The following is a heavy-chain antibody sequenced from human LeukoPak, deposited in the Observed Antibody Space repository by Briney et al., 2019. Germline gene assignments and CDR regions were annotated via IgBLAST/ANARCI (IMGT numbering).Heavy chain of an antibody. D-gene: IGHD2-15*01. Sequence: ASVKVSCKASGYTFTGYYMHWVRQAPGQGLEWMGWINPNSGGTNYAQKFQGRVTMTRDTSISTAYMELSRLRSDDTAVYYCARDGYCSGGSCPGDYWGQGTLVTVSS. V-gene: IGHV1-2*02. CDR1: GYTFTGYY. J-gene: IGHJ4*02. CDR3: ARDGYCSGGSCPGDY. CDR2: INPNSGGT.